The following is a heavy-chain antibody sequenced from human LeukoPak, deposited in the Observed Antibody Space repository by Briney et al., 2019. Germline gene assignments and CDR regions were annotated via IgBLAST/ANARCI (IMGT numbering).Heavy chain of an antibody. J-gene: IGHJ4*02. Sequence: PGGSLRLSCAASGITVSTNYMSWVRQAPGKGLEWVSVIYSGGSTYYADSVKGRFTISRDNSKNTLYLQMNSLRAEDTAVYYCAKEGGYSYGTFDYWGQGTLVTVSS. V-gene: IGHV3-53*01. CDR3: AKEGGYSYGTFDY. D-gene: IGHD5-18*01. CDR1: GITVSTNY. CDR2: IYSGGST.